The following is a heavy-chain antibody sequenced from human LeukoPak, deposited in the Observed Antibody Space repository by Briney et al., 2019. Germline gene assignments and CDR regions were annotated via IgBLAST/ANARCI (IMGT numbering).Heavy chain of an antibody. CDR3: ARLETSHLPDY. Sequence: PSGTLSLTCTVSGGSISSYYWSWIRQPPGEGLEWIGFIYYSGSTNQNPSLKSRVTMSVDTSKNQFFLKLSSVTAADTSVYYCARLETSHLPDYWGQGTLVTVSS. CDR2: IYYSGST. V-gene: IGHV4-59*08. D-gene: IGHD2-2*01. J-gene: IGHJ4*02. CDR1: GGSISSYY.